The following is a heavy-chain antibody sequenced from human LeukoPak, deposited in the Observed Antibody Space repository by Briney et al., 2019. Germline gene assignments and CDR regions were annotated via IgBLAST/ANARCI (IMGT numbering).Heavy chain of an antibody. D-gene: IGHD3-9*01. J-gene: IGHJ3*02. CDR2: IIPIFGTA. CDR1: GGTFSSYA. CDR3: ARDPWLSDAFDI. V-gene: IGHV1-69*13. Sequence: GASVKVSCKASGGTFSSYAISWVRQAPGQGLEWMGGIIPIFGTANYAQKFQGRVTITADESTSTAYMVLSSLRSEDTAVYYCARDPWLSDAFDIWGQGTMVTVSS.